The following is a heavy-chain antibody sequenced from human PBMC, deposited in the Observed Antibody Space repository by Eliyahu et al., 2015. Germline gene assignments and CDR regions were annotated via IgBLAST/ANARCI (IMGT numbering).Heavy chain of an antibody. V-gene: IGHV1-2*02. CDR2: INPNGGGT. CDR3: ARERAECSGGSCHRRTFDP. CDR1: GYXFSGFY. Sequence: QVQLVQSGAEVKNPGASVKVXCKASGYXFSGFYMHWARQAPGQGLEWMGWINPNGGGTHYAEKFQGRVTMTRDTSINTAYMELSSLRSDDTAVYYCARERAECSGGSCHRRTFDPWGQGTLVTVSS. D-gene: IGHD2-15*01. J-gene: IGHJ5*02.